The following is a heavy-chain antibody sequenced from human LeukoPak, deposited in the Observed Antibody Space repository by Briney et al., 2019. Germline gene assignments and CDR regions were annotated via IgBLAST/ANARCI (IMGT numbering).Heavy chain of an antibody. J-gene: IGHJ6*02. CDR1: GFTFSSYG. Sequence: GGSLRLSCAASGFTFSSYGMHWARQAPGKGLEWVAVIWYDGSNKYYADSVKGRFTISRDNSKNTLYLQMNSLRAEDTAVYYCARDRAPSLGYYGMDVWGQGTTVTVSS. CDR2: IWYDGSNK. V-gene: IGHV3-33*01. CDR3: ARDRAPSLGYYGMDV.